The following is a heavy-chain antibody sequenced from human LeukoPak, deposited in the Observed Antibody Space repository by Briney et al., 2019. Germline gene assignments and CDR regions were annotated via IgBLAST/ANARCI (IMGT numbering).Heavy chain of an antibody. CDR2: INHSGST. J-gene: IGHJ6*02. CDR3: ARDRGYGDYDQDYYYGMDV. Sequence: PSETLSLTCAVYGGSFSGYYWSWIRQPPGKGLEWIGEINHSGSTNYNPSRKSRVTISVDTSKNQFSLKLSSVTAADTAVYYCARDRGYGDYDQDYYYGMDVWGQGTTVTVSS. CDR1: GGSFSGYY. D-gene: IGHD4-17*01. V-gene: IGHV4-34*01.